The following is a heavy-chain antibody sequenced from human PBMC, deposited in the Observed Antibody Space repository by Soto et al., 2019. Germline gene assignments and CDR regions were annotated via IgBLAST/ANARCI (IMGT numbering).Heavy chain of an antibody. J-gene: IGHJ4*02. CDR3: AAASCSGGSCYPPFDY. CDR2: IVVGSGNT. V-gene: IGHV1-58*01. Sequence: QMQLVQSGPEVKKPGTSVKVSCKASGFTFTSSAVQWVRQARGQRLEWIGWIVVGSGNTNYAQKFQERVTITRDMSTSTAYMELSSLRSEDTAVYYCAAASCSGGSCYPPFDYWGQGTLVTVAS. CDR1: GFTFTSSA. D-gene: IGHD2-15*01.